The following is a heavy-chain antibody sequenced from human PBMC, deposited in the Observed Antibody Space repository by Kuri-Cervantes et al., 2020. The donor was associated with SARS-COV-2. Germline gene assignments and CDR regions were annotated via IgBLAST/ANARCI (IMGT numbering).Heavy chain of an antibody. D-gene: IGHD1-26*01. CDR2: IYYSGST. J-gene: IGHJ3*02. CDR1: GGSISSSSYY. Sequence: SETLSLTCTVSGGSISSSSYYWGWIRQPPGKGLEWIGSIYYSGSTYYNPSLKSRVTISVDTSKNQFSLKLSSVTAADTAVYYCARERWDHTRGTAFDIWGQGTMVTVSS. V-gene: IGHV4-39*07. CDR3: ARERWDHTRGTAFDI.